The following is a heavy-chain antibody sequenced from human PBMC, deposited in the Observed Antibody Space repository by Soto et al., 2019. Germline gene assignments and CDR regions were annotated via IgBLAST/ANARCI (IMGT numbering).Heavy chain of an antibody. J-gene: IGHJ4*02. CDR2: IWYDGSNK. CDR1: GFTFSIYG. V-gene: IGHV3-33*01. D-gene: IGHD3-10*01. CDR3: ARDFGRSGSYYNGDY. Sequence: GSLRLSCAASGFTFSIYGMHWVLQGPCKGLEWVAVIWYDGSNKYYADSVKGRFTISRDNSKNTLYLQMNSLRAEDTAVYYCARDFGRSGSYYNGDYWGQGTLVTVSS.